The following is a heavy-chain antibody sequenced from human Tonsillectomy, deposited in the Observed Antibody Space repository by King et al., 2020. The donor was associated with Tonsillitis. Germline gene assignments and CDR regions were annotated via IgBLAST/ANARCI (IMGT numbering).Heavy chain of an antibody. CDR3: AKGSDPPDY. Sequence: VQLVESGGGVVQPGRSLRLSCAASGFTFSSDGMHWVRQAPGKGLEWVAIISYDGSNKYYARSMKGRFTLSRDNSKNTLYLQMNSLRADDTAVYYCAKGSDPPDYWGQGTLVTVSS. J-gene: IGHJ4*02. CDR1: GFTFSSDG. V-gene: IGHV3-30*18. CDR2: ISYDGSNK.